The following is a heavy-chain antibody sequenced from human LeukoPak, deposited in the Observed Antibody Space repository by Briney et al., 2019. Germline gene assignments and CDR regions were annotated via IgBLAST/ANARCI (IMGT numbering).Heavy chain of an antibody. V-gene: IGHV1-69*13. D-gene: IGHD5-18*01. CDR2: IIPILGTA. CDR1: GGTFNSYA. J-gene: IGHJ4*02. Sequence: ASVKVSCKASGGTFNSYAISWMRQAPGQGLEWMGGIIPILGTANYAQKFQGRVTITADESTSTAYMELSSLRSEDTAVYYCATKRGYSYGSPHWGQGTLVTVSS. CDR3: ATKRGYSYGSPH.